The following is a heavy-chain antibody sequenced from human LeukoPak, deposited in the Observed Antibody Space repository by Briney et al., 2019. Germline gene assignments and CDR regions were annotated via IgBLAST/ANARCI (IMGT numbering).Heavy chain of an antibody. J-gene: IGHJ4*02. D-gene: IGHD3-22*01. V-gene: IGHV1-18*01. Sequence: ASVKVSCKASGYTFTSYGISWVRQAPGQGLEWMGWISAYNGNTNYAQKLQGRVTMTTDTSTSTAYMELRSLRSDDTAVYYCARHRRQYYYDSSGYDFDYWGQGTLVTVSS. CDR2: ISAYNGNT. CDR1: GYTFTSYG. CDR3: ARHRRQYYYDSSGYDFDY.